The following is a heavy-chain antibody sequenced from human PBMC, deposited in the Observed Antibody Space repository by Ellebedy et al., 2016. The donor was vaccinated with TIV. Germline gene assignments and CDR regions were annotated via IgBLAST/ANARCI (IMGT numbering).Heavy chain of an antibody. D-gene: IGHD5-18*01. CDR1: GFTFSRFA. V-gene: IGHV3-23*01. CDR2: IVGSGA. CDR3: AKDRTPGDGYWVFDD. J-gene: IGHJ4*02. Sequence: LSLTCAASGFTFSRFAITWVRQAPGKSLEWVSGIVGSGAQKYADSVKGRFTISRDNSKGTVDLQMNSLRVEDTAVYFCAKDRTPGDGYWVFDDWGQGTLVTVSS.